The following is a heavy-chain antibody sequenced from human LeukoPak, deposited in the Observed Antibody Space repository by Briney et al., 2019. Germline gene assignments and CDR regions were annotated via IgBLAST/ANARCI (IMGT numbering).Heavy chain of an antibody. J-gene: IGHJ4*02. V-gene: IGHV3-30*02. Sequence: PGGSLRLSCAASGFTFSSYGMHWVRQAPGKGREWVAFIRYDGSNKYYADSVKGQFTISRDNSKNTLYLQMNSLRAEDAAVYYCAKDGTITTYSSLLNYWGQGTLVTVSS. CDR2: IRYDGSNK. CDR3: AKDGTITTYSSLLNY. D-gene: IGHD6-13*01. CDR1: GFTFSSYG.